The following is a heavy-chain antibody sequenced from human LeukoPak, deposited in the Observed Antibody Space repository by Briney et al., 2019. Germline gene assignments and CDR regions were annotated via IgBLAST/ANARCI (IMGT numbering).Heavy chain of an antibody. V-gene: IGHV4-38-2*02. CDR2: IGHNGTT. CDR3: ARPSGGTPFKRFDY. D-gene: IGHD1-14*01. Sequence: SETLSLTCTVSGYSISSGYYWGWIRQPPGKGLEWIGEIGHNGTTNYNPSLKGRVTISLDTSKNQFSLKLTSVTAADTAVYYCARPSGGTPFKRFDYWGEGTLVTVSS. J-gene: IGHJ4*02. CDR1: GYSISSGYY.